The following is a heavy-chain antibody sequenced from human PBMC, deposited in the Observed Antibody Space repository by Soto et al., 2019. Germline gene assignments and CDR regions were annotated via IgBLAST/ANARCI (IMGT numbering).Heavy chain of an antibody. D-gene: IGHD3-10*01. J-gene: IGHJ6*04. V-gene: IGHV3-66*01. CDR1: GFTVSSNY. Sequence: GGSLRLSCAASGFTVSSNYMSWVRQAPGKGLEWVSVIYSGGSTYYADSVKARFTISRDNSKNTLYLQMNSLRAEDTAVYYCARDIIWFGAADVWGKGTTVTVSS. CDR3: ARDIIWFGAADV. CDR2: IYSGGST.